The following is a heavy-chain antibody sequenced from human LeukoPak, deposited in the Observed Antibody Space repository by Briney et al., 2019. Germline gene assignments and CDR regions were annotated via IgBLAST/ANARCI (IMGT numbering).Heavy chain of an antibody. V-gene: IGHV3-48*04. J-gene: IGHJ4*02. Sequence: PGGSLRLSCAASGFTFSSYSMNWVRQAPGKGLEWVSYISSSSSTIYYADSVKGRFTISRDNAKNSLYLQMNSLRAEDTAVYYCARDLHWAFDYWGQGTLVTVSS. CDR1: GFTFSSYS. D-gene: IGHD7-27*01. CDR2: ISSSSSTI. CDR3: ARDLHWAFDY.